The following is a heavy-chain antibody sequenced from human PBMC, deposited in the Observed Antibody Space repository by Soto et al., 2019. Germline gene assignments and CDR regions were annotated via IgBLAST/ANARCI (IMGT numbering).Heavy chain of an antibody. CDR3: TTYLDSSGYYPPDY. J-gene: IGHJ4*02. V-gene: IGHV3-15*07. D-gene: IGHD3-22*01. CDR2: IKSKTDGGTT. CDR1: GFTFSNAW. Sequence: GGSLRLSCAASGFTFSNAWMNWVRQAPGKGLEWVGRIKSKTDGGTTDYAAPVKGRFTISRDDSKNTLYLQMNSLKTEDTAVYYCTTYLDSSGYYPPDYWAQGTLVTVSS.